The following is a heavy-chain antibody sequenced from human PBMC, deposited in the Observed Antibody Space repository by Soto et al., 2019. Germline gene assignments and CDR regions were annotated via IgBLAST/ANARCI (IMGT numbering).Heavy chain of an antibody. CDR2: VHHSWGS. J-gene: IGHJ6*02. CDR3: ARQGFGPLHGLVGV. CDR1: GGSINSYY. D-gene: IGHD3-10*01. V-gene: IGHV4-59*08. Sequence: QVQLQESGPGLVKPSETLSLSCTVSGGSINSYYWSWIRQSPGKRMEWIGYVHHSWGSSYNPSLQGRVAISLDTAKSQFPLKVTSVTPTDTAVYYCARQGFGPLHGLVGVWGQGTTVTVSS.